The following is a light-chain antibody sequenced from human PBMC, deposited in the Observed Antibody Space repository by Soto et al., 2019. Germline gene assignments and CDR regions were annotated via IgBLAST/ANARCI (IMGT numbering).Light chain of an antibody. CDR1: QRISSW. CDR3: QQYNSYSVT. Sequence: EMQMTQSPSTLSASVGDRVTITCRASQRISSWLAWYQQKPGKAPKLLIYDVSSLESGVPSRFSGSGSGTEFTLTISSLQPDDFAPSYCQQYNSYSVTLGQGTKVDSK. V-gene: IGKV1-5*01. CDR2: DVS. J-gene: IGKJ1*01.